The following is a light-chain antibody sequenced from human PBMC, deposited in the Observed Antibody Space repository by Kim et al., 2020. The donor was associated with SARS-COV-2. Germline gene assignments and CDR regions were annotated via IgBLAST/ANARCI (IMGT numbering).Light chain of an antibody. Sequence: DIVMTQSPDSLAVSLGERATINCKSSQSVLYSSNNKNYLAWYQQKPGQPPKLLIYWASTRESGVPDRFSGSGSGTDFTLTISSLLAEDVAVYYCQQYYRALTFGGGTKVEIK. J-gene: IGKJ4*01. V-gene: IGKV4-1*01. CDR3: QQYYRALT. CDR1: QSVLYSSNNKNY. CDR2: WAS.